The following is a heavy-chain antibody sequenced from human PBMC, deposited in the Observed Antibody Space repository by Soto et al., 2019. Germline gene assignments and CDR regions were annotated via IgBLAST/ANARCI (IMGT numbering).Heavy chain of an antibody. CDR1: GFTFNNYA. CDR2: ISGSGGSA. D-gene: IGHD3-22*01. J-gene: IGHJ4*02. CDR3: AKVRNDYDSSGYYYYFDY. Sequence: PGGSLRLSCAASGFTFNNYAMSLVRQAPGRGLEWVSAISGSGGSAYFADFVKGRFTISRDNSKNTLYMKMNSLRAEDTAVYYCAKVRNDYDSSGYYYYFDYWGQGTLVTVSS. V-gene: IGHV3-23*01.